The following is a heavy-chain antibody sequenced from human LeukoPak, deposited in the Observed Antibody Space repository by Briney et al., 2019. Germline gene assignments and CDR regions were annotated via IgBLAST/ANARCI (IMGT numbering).Heavy chain of an antibody. V-gene: IGHV3-64*02. D-gene: IGHD6-19*01. CDR1: GFTFRDYA. J-gene: IGHJ4*02. CDR3: TRGVAISTSGWYDTFDH. CDR2: ISTDGSRI. Sequence: PGGSLRLPCAASGFTFRDYAMYWVRQAPGKGLEYVSVISTDGSRIYYADSVKGRFTISRDNFKNTLYLQMGSLRAEDMAFYYCTRGVAISTSGWYDTFDHWGQGALVTVSS.